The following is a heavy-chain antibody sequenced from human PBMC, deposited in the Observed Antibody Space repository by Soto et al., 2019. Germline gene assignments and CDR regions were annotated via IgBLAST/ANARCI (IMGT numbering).Heavy chain of an antibody. D-gene: IGHD1-26*01. Sequence: QVQLVQSGAEVKKPGSSVKVSCKASGGTFSSYSINWVRQAPGQGLEWMGEIIPIFGTANYAQKFQGRATINVDESTSTAYMELSSLRSEDTAVYYCARDGGRHSGGIDYWGQGTLVTVSS. CDR2: IIPIFGTA. J-gene: IGHJ4*02. CDR3: ARDGGRHSGGIDY. V-gene: IGHV1-69*01. CDR1: GGTFSSYS.